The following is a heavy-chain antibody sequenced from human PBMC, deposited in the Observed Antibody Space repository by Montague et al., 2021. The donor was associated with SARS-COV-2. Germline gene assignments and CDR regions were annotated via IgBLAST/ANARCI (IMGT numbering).Heavy chain of an antibody. D-gene: IGHD3-3*01. Sequence: SLRLSCAASGFTFSSYEMNWVRQAPGKGLEWVSYISSSGSAIYYADSVKGRFSISRDNAKNSLYLQMNSLRAEDTAVYYCARDVVDYDFWSGYSTVRNYAMDVWGQGTTVTVSS. J-gene: IGHJ6*02. V-gene: IGHV3-48*03. CDR3: ARDVVDYDFWSGYSTVRNYAMDV. CDR2: ISSSGSAI. CDR1: GFTFSSYE.